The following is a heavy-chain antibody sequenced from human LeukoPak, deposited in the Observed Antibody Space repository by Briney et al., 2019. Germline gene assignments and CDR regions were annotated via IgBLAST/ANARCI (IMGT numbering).Heavy chain of an antibody. J-gene: IGHJ4*02. CDR1: GGSISSGGYY. Sequence: PSQTLSLTCTVSGGSISSGGYYWSWIRQPPGKGLEWIGYIYYSGSTYYNPSLKSRVTISVDTSKNQFSLKLSSVTAADTAVYYCARDGGVMVRGVIWGQGTLVTVSS. CDR3: ARDGGVMVRGVI. D-gene: IGHD3-10*01. V-gene: IGHV4-31*03. CDR2: IYYSGST.